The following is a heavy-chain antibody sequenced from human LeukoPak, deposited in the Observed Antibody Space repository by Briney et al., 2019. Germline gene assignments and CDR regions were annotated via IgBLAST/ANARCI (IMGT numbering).Heavy chain of an antibody. CDR2: ISYDGSNK. V-gene: IGHV3-30*04. J-gene: IGHJ5*02. CDR3: ARDLGQYYDTSDNWFDP. CDR1: GFTFSNYE. Sequence: GGSLRLSCAASGFTFSNYEMNWVRQAPGKGLEWVAVISYDGSNKYYADSVKGRFTISRDNAKNTLNLQMNSLRAEDTAVYYCARDLGQYYDTSDNWFDPWGQGTLVTVSS. D-gene: IGHD3-22*01.